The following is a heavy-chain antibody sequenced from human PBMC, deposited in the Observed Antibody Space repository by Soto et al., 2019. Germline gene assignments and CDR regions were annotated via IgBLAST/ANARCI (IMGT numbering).Heavy chain of an antibody. J-gene: IGHJ5*02. CDR1: GYSFSTYW. CDR2: IYPGDSDT. Sequence: GESLKISCKGSGYSFSTYWIAWVRQMPGKGLEWMGIIYPGDSDTRYSPSFQGQVTISADKSISTAYLQWSSLKASDTARYYCARRGYCSGTTCYKWFDPWGQGTLVTVSS. CDR3: ARRGYCSGTTCYKWFDP. D-gene: IGHD2-2*02. V-gene: IGHV5-51*01.